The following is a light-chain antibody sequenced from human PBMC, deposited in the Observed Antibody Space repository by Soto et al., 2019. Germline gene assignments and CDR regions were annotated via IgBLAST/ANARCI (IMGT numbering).Light chain of an antibody. CDR1: QSVLYSSNNKNY. V-gene: IGKV4-1*01. CDR2: WAS. Sequence: DIVMTQSPDSLAVSLGARATINCKSSQSVLYSSNNKNYLAWYQQKPGQPPKLLIYWASTRESGVPDRFSGSGSGTDFTLTISSLQAEDVAVYYCQQYYSTSLTFGQGTKVEIK. J-gene: IGKJ1*01. CDR3: QQYYSTSLT.